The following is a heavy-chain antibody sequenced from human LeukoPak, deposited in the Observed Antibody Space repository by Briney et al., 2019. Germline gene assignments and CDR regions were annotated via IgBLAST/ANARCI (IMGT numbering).Heavy chain of an antibody. V-gene: IGHV3-9*01. CDR1: GFTFDDYA. CDR3: AKASGYSYGSRDYYYYYYMDV. D-gene: IGHD5-18*01. CDR2: ISWNSGSI. Sequence: GGSLRLSCAASGFTFDDYAMHWVRQAPGKGLEWVSGISWNSGSIGYADSVMGRFTISRDNAKNSLYLQMNSLRAEDTALYYCAKASGYSYGSRDYYYYYYMDVWGKGTTVTVSS. J-gene: IGHJ6*03.